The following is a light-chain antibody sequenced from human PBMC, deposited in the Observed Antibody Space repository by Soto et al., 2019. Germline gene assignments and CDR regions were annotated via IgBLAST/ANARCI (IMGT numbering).Light chain of an antibody. CDR3: ISHSSTTAYVV. CDR1: SSDIGGYNY. V-gene: IGLV2-14*01. CDR2: EVT. Sequence: QYALTQPASVSGSPGQSITISCTGTSSDIGGYNYVSWYQHHPGKAPKLMIYEVTNRPTGVSNRFSGSKSGNTASLTISGLQAEDEADYYCISHSSTTAYVVLGGGTKLTVL. J-gene: IGLJ2*01.